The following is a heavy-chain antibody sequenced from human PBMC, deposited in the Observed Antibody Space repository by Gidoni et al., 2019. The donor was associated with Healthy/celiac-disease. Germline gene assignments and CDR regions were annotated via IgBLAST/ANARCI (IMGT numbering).Heavy chain of an antibody. CDR2: IYYSGST. D-gene: IGHD3-22*01. CDR1: GGSISSYY. CDR3: ATGGPYDSIGLDY. V-gene: IGHV4-59*01. J-gene: IGHJ4*02. Sequence: QVQLQESGPGLVQPSETLSLTCTVSGGSISSYYWSWIRQPPGKGLEWIGYIYYSGSTNYNPSLKSRVTISVDTSKNQFSLKLSSVTAADTAVYYCATGGPYDSIGLDYWGQGTLVTVSS.